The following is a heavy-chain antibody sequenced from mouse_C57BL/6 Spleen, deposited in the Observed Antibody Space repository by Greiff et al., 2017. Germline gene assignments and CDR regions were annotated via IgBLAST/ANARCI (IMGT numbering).Heavy chain of an antibody. V-gene: IGHV1-42*01. CDR2: INPRTGGT. Sequence: VQLQQSGPELVKPGASVKISCKASGYSFTGYYMNWVKQSPEESLEWIGEINPRTGGTTYNQKFKDKATLTVDKSSSTAYMQLKSLTSEDSAVYYCATPLVYYGDDEALDYWGQGTLVTVSA. CDR1: GYSFTGYY. CDR3: ATPLVYYGDDEALDY. J-gene: IGHJ3*01. D-gene: IGHD2-2*01.